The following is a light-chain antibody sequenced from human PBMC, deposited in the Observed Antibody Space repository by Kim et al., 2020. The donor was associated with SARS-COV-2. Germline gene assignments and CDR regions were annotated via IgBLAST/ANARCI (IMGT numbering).Light chain of an antibody. CDR2: DVN. Sequence: QSALTQPASVSGSPGQSITISCTGTSSDVGRYNYVSWYQQHPGKAPKVMIYDVNNRPSGVSDRFSGSKSGNTASLTISGLQAEDEADYYCSSYASSTTLVFGGGPKVTVL. J-gene: IGLJ2*01. CDR3: SSYASSTTLV. CDR1: SSDVGRYNY. V-gene: IGLV2-14*03.